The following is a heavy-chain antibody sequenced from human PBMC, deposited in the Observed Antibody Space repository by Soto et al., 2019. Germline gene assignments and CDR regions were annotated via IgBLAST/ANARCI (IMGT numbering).Heavy chain of an antibody. V-gene: IGHV3-30*03. Sequence: QVQLVESGGGVVQPGRSLRLSCAASGFTFSSYGMHWVRQAPGKGLEWVAVISSDGSSKYYADSVKGRFTISRDNSKNTLYLQMNSLRAEDTAVYYCVGGYYFGDYWGQGTLVTVSS. J-gene: IGHJ4*02. CDR3: VGGYYFGDY. CDR1: GFTFSSYG. D-gene: IGHD3-22*01. CDR2: ISSDGSSK.